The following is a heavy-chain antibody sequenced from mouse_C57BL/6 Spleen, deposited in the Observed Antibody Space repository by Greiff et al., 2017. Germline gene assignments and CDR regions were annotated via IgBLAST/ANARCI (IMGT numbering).Heavy chain of an antibody. CDR1: GYTFTDYE. D-gene: IGHD4-1*01. V-gene: IGHV1-15*01. CDR3: TRWGTGTDYFDY. CDR2: IDPETGGT. J-gene: IGHJ2*01. Sequence: VHLVESGAELVRPGASVTLSCKASGYTFTDYEMHWVKQTPVHGLEWIGAIDPETGGTAYNQKFKGKAILTADKSSSTAYMELRSLTSEDSAVYYCTRWGTGTDYFDYWGQGTTLTVSS.